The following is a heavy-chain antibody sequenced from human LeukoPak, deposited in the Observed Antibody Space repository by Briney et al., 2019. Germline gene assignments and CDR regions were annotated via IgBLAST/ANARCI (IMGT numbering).Heavy chain of an antibody. CDR2: ISPDSNYK. Sequence: GESLRLSCSASGFTFSTYSMIWLRLAPGKGLEWVSSISPDSNYKYYVDSVKGRFTISRDNAKSSPYLQMNSQRAEDTAVYYCARGGRGGYATSPFDYWGQGTLVTVSS. D-gene: IGHD3-16*01. J-gene: IGHJ4*02. CDR1: GFTFSTYS. CDR3: ARGGRGGYATSPFDY. V-gene: IGHV3-21*01.